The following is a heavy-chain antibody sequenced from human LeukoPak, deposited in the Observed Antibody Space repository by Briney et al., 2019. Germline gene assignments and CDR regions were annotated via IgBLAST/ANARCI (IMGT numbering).Heavy chain of an antibody. CDR2: IKGDGSST. Sequence: GGSLRLSCVASAFTFNNYWMHWVRQAPGKGLVWVSRIKGDGSSTNYADSVRGRFTISRDNAKNSLYLQMNSLRAEDTAVYYCARGNLEYSSSWGFYYYYYMDVWGKGTTVTVSS. CDR3: ARGNLEYSSSWGFYYYYYMDV. V-gene: IGHV3-74*01. CDR1: AFTFNNYW. D-gene: IGHD6-6*01. J-gene: IGHJ6*03.